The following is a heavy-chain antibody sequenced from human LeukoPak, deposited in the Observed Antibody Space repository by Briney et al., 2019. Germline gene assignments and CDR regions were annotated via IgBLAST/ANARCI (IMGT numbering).Heavy chain of an antibody. D-gene: IGHD2-8*01. Sequence: SETLSLTCTVSGGSISSYYWSWIRQPPGKGLEWIGYIYHSGSTNYNPSLKSRVTISVDTSKNQFSLKLSSVTAADTAVYYCARRIVLMVYAGYYYYMDVWGKGTTVTVSS. V-gene: IGHV4-59*08. CDR1: GGSISSYY. CDR2: IYHSGST. CDR3: ARRIVLMVYAGYYYYMDV. J-gene: IGHJ6*03.